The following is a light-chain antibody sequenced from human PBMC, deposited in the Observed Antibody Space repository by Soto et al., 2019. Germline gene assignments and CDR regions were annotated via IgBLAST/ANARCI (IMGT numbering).Light chain of an antibody. J-gene: IGLJ2*01. CDR1: NIGSNS. Sequence: SYELTQPPSVSVAPGKTASITCGGNNIGSNSVHWYQQKPGQAPVLVICNDSDRPSGIPERFSGSKFGNTATLTISRVEAGDEADYYCQVWDSSSDHVIFGGGTKLTVL. CDR2: NDS. V-gene: IGLV3-21*04. CDR3: QVWDSSSDHVI.